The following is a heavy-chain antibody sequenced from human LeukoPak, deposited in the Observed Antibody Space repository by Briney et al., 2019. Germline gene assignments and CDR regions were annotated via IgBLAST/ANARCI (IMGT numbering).Heavy chain of an antibody. J-gene: IGHJ6*03. D-gene: IGHD4-17*01. CDR2: ISGSGGST. V-gene: IGHV3-23*01. CDR1: GFTFSSYG. CDR3: ARGGYGDYNSYYYMDV. Sequence: GGSLRLSCAASGFTFSSYGMSWVRQAPGKGLEWVSAISGSGGSTYYADSVKGRFTISRDNSKNTLYLQMNSLRAEDTAVYYCARGGYGDYNSYYYMDVWGKGTTVTISS.